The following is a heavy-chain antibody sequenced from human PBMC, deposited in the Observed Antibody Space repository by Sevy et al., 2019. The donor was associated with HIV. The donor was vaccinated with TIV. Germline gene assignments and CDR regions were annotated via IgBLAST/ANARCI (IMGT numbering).Heavy chain of an antibody. CDR2: VYYIGGT. Sequence: SETLSLTCTVSGGSINSDHWNWIRQPPGKGLEWIGYVYYIGGTNYNPSLKNRVTISVDRTKNQFSLKLTSVTPADTAVYYCARRNDFAIWGQGTMVTVSS. CDR1: GGSINSDH. J-gene: IGHJ3*02. CDR3: ARRNDFAI. V-gene: IGHV4-59*08.